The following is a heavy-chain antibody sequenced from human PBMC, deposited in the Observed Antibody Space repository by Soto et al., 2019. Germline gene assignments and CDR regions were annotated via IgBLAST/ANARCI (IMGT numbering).Heavy chain of an antibody. CDR3: AADLGYGDYNAFDI. V-gene: IGHV1-58*02. Sequence: ASVKVSCKASGFTFTSSAMQWVRQARGQRLEWIGWIVVGSGNTNYAQKFQERVTITRDMSTSTAYMELSSLRSEETAVYYCAADLGYGDYNAFDIWGQGTMVTVSS. CDR1: GFTFTSSA. D-gene: IGHD4-17*01. J-gene: IGHJ3*02. CDR2: IVVGSGNT.